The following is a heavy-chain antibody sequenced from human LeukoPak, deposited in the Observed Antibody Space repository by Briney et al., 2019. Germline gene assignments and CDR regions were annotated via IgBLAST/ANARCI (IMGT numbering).Heavy chain of an antibody. D-gene: IGHD5-18*01. CDR3: ARDEDTAMAYDY. CDR1: RFTFSSYW. Sequence: GGSLRLSCAASRFTFSSYWMSWVRQAPGKGLEWVADIKQDGSEKYYVDSVKGRFTISRDNAKNSLYLQMNSLRAEDTAVYYCARDEDTAMAYDYWGQGTLVTVSS. V-gene: IGHV3-7*01. J-gene: IGHJ4*02. CDR2: IKQDGSEK.